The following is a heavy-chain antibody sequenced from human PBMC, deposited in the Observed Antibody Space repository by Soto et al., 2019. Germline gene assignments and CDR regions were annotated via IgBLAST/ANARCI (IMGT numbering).Heavy chain of an antibody. Sequence: QVQLVQSGAEVKKPGASVKVSCKASGYTFTSYGISWVLQAPGQGRAWIGWISAYNGKTNYAEKLQGRVTMTTDTTTNTAYLELRSLRSDDTSVYYWSRGCGSYKWRDYFQHWGQGTLVTVSS. CDR2: ISAYNGKT. J-gene: IGHJ1*01. CDR1: GYTFTSYG. V-gene: IGHV1-18*01. D-gene: IGHD1-26*01. CDR3: SRGCGSYKWRDYFQH.